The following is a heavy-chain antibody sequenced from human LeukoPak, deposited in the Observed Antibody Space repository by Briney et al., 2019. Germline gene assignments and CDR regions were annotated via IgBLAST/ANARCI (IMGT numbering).Heavy chain of an antibody. J-gene: IGHJ5*02. CDR1: GGSISSYC. V-gene: IGHV4-59*01. D-gene: IGHD3-16*01. CDR2: IYYSGST. CDR3: ARVKGGWFDP. Sequence: PSETLSLTCTVSGGSISSYCWSWIRQPPGKGLEWIGYIYYSGSTNYNPSLKSRVTISVDTSKNQFSLKRSSVTAADTAVYYCARVKGGWFDPWGQGTLVTVSS.